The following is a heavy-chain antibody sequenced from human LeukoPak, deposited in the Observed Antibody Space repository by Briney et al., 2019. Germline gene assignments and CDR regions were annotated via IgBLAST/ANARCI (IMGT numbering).Heavy chain of an antibody. CDR3: ARAQELWGPPAY. CDR1: GYTFTSYG. D-gene: IGHD3-16*01. J-gene: IGHJ4*02. CDR2: MNPNSGNT. Sequence: ASVKVSCKASGYTFTSYGINWVRQATGQGLEWMGWMNPNSGNTGYAQKFQGRVTMTRNTSISTAYMELSSLRSEDTAVYYCARAQELWGPPAYWGQGTLVTVSS. V-gene: IGHV1-8*02.